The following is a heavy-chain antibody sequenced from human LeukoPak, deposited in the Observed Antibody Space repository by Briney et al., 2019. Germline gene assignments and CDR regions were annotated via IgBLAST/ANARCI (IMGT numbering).Heavy chain of an antibody. CDR2: IWYDGSNK. V-gene: IGHV3-33*01. Sequence: PGRSLRLSCAASGFTFSSYGMHWVRQAPGKGLEWVAVIWYDGSNKYYADSVKGRFTISRDNSKNTLYLQMNSLRAEDTAVYYCARGKAEWFPDFDYWGQGTLVTVSS. CDR3: ARGKAEWFPDFDY. J-gene: IGHJ4*02. CDR1: GFTFSSYG. D-gene: IGHD3-3*01.